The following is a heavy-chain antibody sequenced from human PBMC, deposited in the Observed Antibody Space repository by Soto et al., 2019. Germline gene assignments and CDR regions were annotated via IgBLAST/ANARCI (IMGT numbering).Heavy chain of an antibody. CDR2: IYHSGST. CDR3: ARDQRDGWWFDP. Sequence: SETLSLTCVVSGDSISSGGYSWNWIRQPPGKGLEWIGYIYHSGSTLYNPSLKSRVTISVDKSNNHFSLNLRSVTAADTAVYYCARDQRDGWWFDPWGQGTLVTVSS. V-gene: IGHV4-30-2*01. CDR1: GDSISSGGYS. J-gene: IGHJ5*02. D-gene: IGHD3-10*01.